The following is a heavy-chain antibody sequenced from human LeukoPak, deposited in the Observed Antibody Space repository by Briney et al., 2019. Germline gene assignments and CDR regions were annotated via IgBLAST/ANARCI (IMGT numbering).Heavy chain of an antibody. CDR3: ARDLIVVVPAGSTYFAI. CDR1: GFNFEDYG. D-gene: IGHD2-2*01. CDR2: VNWYGGST. V-gene: IGHV3-20*04. Sequence: PGGSVSLLCGACGFNFEDYGLLWVRQAPGRGLAWVSGVNWYGGSTVYADVVKGRFPISRDNAKNSVYPEMNSVIAEHTALLYCARDLIVVVPAGSTYFAIWGQGTMVTVSS. J-gene: IGHJ3*02.